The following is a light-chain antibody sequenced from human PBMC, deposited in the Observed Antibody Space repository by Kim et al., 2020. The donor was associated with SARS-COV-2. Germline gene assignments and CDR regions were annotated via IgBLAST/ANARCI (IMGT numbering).Light chain of an antibody. J-gene: IGLJ1*01. CDR1: SNDVGRYNF. CDR2: DVS. V-gene: IGLV2-11*01. CDR3: CSYAGRNPLI. Sequence: QSALTQPRSVSGSPGQAVTISCTGTSNDVGRYNFVSWYQQHPGKVPKLMIYDVSKRPSGVPERFSGSKSGNAASLTISGLQTEDEADYYCCSYAGRNPLICGSGTKVTVL.